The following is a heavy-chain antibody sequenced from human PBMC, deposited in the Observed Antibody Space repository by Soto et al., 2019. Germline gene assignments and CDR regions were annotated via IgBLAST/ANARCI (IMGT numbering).Heavy chain of an antibody. CDR1: GFTFSSYS. V-gene: IGHV3-21*01. D-gene: IGHD3-16*02. CDR2: ISSSSSYI. Sequence: EVQLVESGGGLVKPGGSLRLSCAASGFTFSSYSMNWVRQAPGKGLEWVSSISSSSSYIYYADSVKGRFTISRDNAKNSLYLQMNSLRAEDTAVYYCASSFNDYIWGSSRIDYWGQGTLVTVSS. CDR3: ASSFNDYIWGSSRIDY. J-gene: IGHJ4*02.